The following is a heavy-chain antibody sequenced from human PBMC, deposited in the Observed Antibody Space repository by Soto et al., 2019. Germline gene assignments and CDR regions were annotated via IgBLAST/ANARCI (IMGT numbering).Heavy chain of an antibody. D-gene: IGHD1-26*01. Sequence: ESGGGLVKPGGSLRLSCAASGFIFSNAWMSWVRQAPGKGLEWVGRIKAKTDGGTTDYAAPVKGRFTISRDDSKNTLYLQMNSLETEDTAVYYCITGLGESYSRFAYWGQGTLVTVSS. CDR3: ITGLGESYSRFAY. J-gene: IGHJ4*02. CDR1: GFIFSNAW. CDR2: IKAKTDGGTT. V-gene: IGHV3-15*01.